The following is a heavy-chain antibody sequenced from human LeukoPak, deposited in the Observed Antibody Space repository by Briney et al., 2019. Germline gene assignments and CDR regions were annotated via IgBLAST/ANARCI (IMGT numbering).Heavy chain of an antibody. V-gene: IGHV3-21*01. CDR3: ARAFTIFGVVIDAFDI. Sequence: GGSLRLSCAASGFTVSSNYMSWVRQAPGKGLEWVSSISSSSSYIYYADSVKGRFTISRDNAKNSLYLQMNSLRAEDTALYYCARAFTIFGVVIDAFDIWGQGTMGTISS. CDR1: GFTVSSNY. CDR2: ISSSSSYI. J-gene: IGHJ3*02. D-gene: IGHD3-3*01.